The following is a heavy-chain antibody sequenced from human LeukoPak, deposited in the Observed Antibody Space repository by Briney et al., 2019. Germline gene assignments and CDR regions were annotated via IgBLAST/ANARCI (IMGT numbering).Heavy chain of an antibody. V-gene: IGHV1-69*05. Sequence: GASVKVSCKASGGTFSSYAISWVRQAPGQGLEWMGVIIPIFGTANYAQKFQGRVTITTDESTSTAYMELSSLRSEDTAVYYCAILGEGRPGYYYYYMDVWGKGTTVTVSS. J-gene: IGHJ6*03. CDR3: AILGEGRPGYYYYYMDV. D-gene: IGHD6-6*01. CDR1: GGTFSSYA. CDR2: IIPIFGTA.